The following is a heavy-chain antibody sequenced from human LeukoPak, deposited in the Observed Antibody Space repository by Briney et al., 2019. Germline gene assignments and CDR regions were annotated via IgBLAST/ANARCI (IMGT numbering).Heavy chain of an antibody. D-gene: IGHD1-26*01. Sequence: GGSLRLSCAASGFTFSSYAMSWVRQAPGKGLEWVSVISGSGGNTYYADSVKGRFTISRDNSKSTLFLQMSSLRDEDTAVYYCAKGGDGGSYYVLFDYWGQGALVTVSS. CDR2: ISGSGGNT. V-gene: IGHV3-23*01. J-gene: IGHJ4*02. CDR1: GFTFSSYA. CDR3: AKGGDGGSYYVLFDY.